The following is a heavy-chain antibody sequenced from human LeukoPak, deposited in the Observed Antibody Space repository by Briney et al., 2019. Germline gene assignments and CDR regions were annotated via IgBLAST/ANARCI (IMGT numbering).Heavy chain of an antibody. CDR2: IYYSGST. D-gene: IGHD3-22*01. CDR1: GGSISSYY. J-gene: IGHJ4*02. Sequence: PSETLSLTCTVSGGSISSYYWSWIRQPPGKGLEWIGYIYYSGSTNYNPSLKSRVTISVDTSKNQFSLKLSSVTAADTAVYYCAKGYYDSSGYRPADYWGQGTLVTVSS. V-gene: IGHV4-59*01. CDR3: AKGYYDSSGYRPADY.